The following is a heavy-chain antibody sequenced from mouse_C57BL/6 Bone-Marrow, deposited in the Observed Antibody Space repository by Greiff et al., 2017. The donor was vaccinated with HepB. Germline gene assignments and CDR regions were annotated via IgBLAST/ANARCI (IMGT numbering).Heavy chain of an antibody. J-gene: IGHJ3*01. CDR3: TLDSSGYPFAY. V-gene: IGHV14-1*01. D-gene: IGHD3-2*02. Sequence: EVQRVESGAELVRPGASVKLSCTASGFNIKDYYMHWVKQRPEQGLEWIGRIDPEDGDTEYAPKFQGKATMTADTSSNTAYLQLSSLTSEDTAFYYCTLDSSGYPFAYWGQGTLVTVSA. CDR1: GFNIKDYY. CDR2: IDPEDGDT.